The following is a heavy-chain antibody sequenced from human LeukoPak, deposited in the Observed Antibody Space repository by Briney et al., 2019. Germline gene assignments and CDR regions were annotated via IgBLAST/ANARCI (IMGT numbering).Heavy chain of an antibody. CDR1: GFTFSSYN. Sequence: GGSLRLSCSASGFTFSSYNMNWVRQAPGKGLEWVSSISSGTSYIYCADSVKGRFTISRDNAKNSLYLQMNSLRAEDTAVYYCARDRSTIVRSFDYWGQGTLVTVSS. D-gene: IGHD1-26*01. J-gene: IGHJ4*02. CDR3: ARDRSTIVRSFDY. CDR2: ISSGTSYI. V-gene: IGHV3-21*01.